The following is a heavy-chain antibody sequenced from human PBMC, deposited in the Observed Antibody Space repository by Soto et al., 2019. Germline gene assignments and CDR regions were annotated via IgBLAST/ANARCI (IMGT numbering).Heavy chain of an antibody. V-gene: IGHV4-39*07. CDR3: ARGGGYTFDY. CDR2: IFYSGST. CDR1: GDSISSSNYF. J-gene: IGHJ4*02. D-gene: IGHD3-16*01. Sequence: SETLSLTCTVSGDSISSSNYFWGWIRQPPGKGLEWIGTIFYSGSTYYNPSLKSRVTISVDTSKNQFSLKLTSVTAADTAVYYCARGGGYTFDYWGQGTLVTV.